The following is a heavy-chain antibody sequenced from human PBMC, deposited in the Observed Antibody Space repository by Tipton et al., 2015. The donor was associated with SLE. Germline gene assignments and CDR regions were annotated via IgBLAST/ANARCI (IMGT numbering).Heavy chain of an antibody. V-gene: IGHV4-59*12. Sequence: TLSLTCTVSGGSISSYYWSWIRQPPGKGLEWIGYIYYSGSTNYNPSLKSRVTISVDKSKNQFSLKLSSVTAADTAVYYCARADIVVVVASTEGWYFDLWGRGTLVTVSS. CDR1: GGSISSYY. CDR2: IYYSGST. CDR3: ARADIVVVVASTEGWYFDL. D-gene: IGHD2-15*01. J-gene: IGHJ2*01.